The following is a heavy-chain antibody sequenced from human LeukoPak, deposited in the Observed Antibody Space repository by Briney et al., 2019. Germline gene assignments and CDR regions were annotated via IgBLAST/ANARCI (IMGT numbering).Heavy chain of an antibody. D-gene: IGHD4-17*01. Sequence: SGGSLRLSCAASGFTFSSYAMTWVRQPPGKGLEWVSAISGIGGSTYYADSVKGRFTISRDNSKNTLYLQMNSLRAEDTAVYYCAKEGDYGYWYFDLWGRGNLVTVSS. CDR2: ISGIGGST. J-gene: IGHJ2*01. CDR3: AKEGDYGYWYFDL. CDR1: GFTFSSYA. V-gene: IGHV3-23*01.